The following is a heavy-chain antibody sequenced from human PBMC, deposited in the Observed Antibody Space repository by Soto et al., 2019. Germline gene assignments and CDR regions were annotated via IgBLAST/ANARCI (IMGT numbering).Heavy chain of an antibody. Sequence: GGSLRLSCSASGFTFSSYSMNWVRQAPGKGLEWVSYISSSSSTIYYADSVKGRFTISRDNAKNSLYLQMNSLRAEDTAVYYCARDLISGIKHPGYWGQGNLVTVSS. CDR2: ISSSSSTI. CDR1: GFTFSSYS. J-gene: IGHJ4*02. D-gene: IGHD3-10*01. V-gene: IGHV3-48*01. CDR3: ARDLISGIKHPGY.